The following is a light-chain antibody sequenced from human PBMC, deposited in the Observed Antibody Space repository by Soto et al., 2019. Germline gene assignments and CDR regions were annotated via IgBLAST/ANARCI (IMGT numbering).Light chain of an antibody. V-gene: IGKV1-5*01. CDR1: QSISKW. Sequence: DLQMTQSPSTLSASVGDRVTITCRASQSISKWVGWYKQKRGRAPKLLIFDASSLDSGVPSRFSGSGSETEFTLTISGLQPDDFATYYCHQYHSYPPTFGGGTTVDIK. CDR2: DAS. CDR3: HQYHSYPPT. J-gene: IGKJ4*01.